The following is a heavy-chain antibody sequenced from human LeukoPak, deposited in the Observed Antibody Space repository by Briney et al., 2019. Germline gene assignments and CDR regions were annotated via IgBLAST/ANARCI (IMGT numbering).Heavy chain of an antibody. D-gene: IGHD6-13*01. J-gene: IGHJ3*02. CDR2: ISSSSSYI. CDR1: GFTFSSYS. CDR3: ARDRIEGSWYWAFDI. Sequence: GGSLRLSCAASGFTFSSYSMNWVRQAPGKGLEWVSSISSSSSYIYYADSVKGRFTISRDNAKNSLYLQMNSLRAEDTAVYYCARDRIEGSWYWAFDIWGQGTMVTVSS. V-gene: IGHV3-21*01.